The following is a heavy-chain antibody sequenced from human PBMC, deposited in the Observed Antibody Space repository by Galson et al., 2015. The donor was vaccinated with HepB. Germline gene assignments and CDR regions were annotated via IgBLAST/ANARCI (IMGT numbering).Heavy chain of an antibody. J-gene: IGHJ4*02. CDR2: IRSKANSYAT. CDR3: TRALRFLEGPGY. V-gene: IGHV3-73*01. Sequence: SLRLSCAASGFTFSGSAMHWVRQASGKGLEWVGRIRSKANSYATAYAASVKGRFTISRDDSKNKAYLQMNSLKTEDTAVYYCTRALRFLEGPGYWGQGTLVTVSS. D-gene: IGHD3-3*01. CDR1: GFTFSGSA.